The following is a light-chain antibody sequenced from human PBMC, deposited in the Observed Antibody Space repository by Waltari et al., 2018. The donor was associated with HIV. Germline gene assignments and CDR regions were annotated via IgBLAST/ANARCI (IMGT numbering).Light chain of an antibody. CDR3: QVWNTYSDPVV. V-gene: IGLV3-21*02. CDR1: NIGGNR. Sequence: SYVLTQPPSVSVAPGQTASIAGGVHNIGGNRAPCYQQKPGQAPVLVVYDNNDRPSGIPERFSGSNSGNTATLTISRVEAGDEADYYCQVWNTYSDPVVFGGGTKLTVL. J-gene: IGLJ2*01. CDR2: DNN.